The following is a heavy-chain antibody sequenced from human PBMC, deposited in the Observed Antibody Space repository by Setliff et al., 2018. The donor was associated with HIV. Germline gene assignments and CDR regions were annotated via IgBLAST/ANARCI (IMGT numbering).Heavy chain of an antibody. D-gene: IGHD3-10*01. Sequence: GASVKVSCKASGYTFINYDINWVRQATGQGLEWMGWMNPNSGNTDYAQKFQGRVTMTRNTSINTAYMELSSLRSEDMAVYYCARGYFYSSGGYTFDYWGQGTLVTVSS. CDR2: MNPNSGNT. V-gene: IGHV1-8*02. CDR3: ARGYFYSSGGYTFDY. CDR1: GYTFINYD. J-gene: IGHJ4*02.